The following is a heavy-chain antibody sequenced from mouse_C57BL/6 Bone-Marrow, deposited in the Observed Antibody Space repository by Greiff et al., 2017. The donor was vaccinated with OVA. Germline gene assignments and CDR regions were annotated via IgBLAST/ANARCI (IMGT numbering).Heavy chain of an antibody. J-gene: IGHJ4*01. CDR3: ARIYYYGSSYYYAMDY. CDR1: GYTFTNYW. CDR2: IYPGGGYT. Sequence: QVQLQQSGAELVRPGTSVKMSCKASGYTFTNYWIGWAKQRPGHGLEWIGDIYPGGGYTNYNEKFKGKATLTADKSSSTAYMQFSSLTSEDSAIYYCARIYYYGSSYYYAMDYWGQGTSVTVSS. D-gene: IGHD1-1*01. V-gene: IGHV1-63*01.